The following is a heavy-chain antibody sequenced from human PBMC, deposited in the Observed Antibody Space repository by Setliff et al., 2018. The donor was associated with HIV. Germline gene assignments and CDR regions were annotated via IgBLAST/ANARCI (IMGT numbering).Heavy chain of an antibody. CDR2: FYYSGTT. J-gene: IGHJ6*03. V-gene: IGHV4-59*11. Sequence: SETLSLTCTVSGGSISSHYWSWIRQSPGKGLEWIGYFYYSGTTNCNPSLKSRVTISADTSKNQISLKVKSVTAADTAVYYCARGVVDYDFWSGSGDYYYMDVWG. CDR1: GGSISSHY. CDR3: ARGVVDYDFWSGSGDYYYMDV. D-gene: IGHD3-3*01.